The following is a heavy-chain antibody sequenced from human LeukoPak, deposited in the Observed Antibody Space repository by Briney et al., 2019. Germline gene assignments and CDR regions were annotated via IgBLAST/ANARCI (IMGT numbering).Heavy chain of an antibody. CDR2: IRYDGSNK. CDR3: ARNWNNYFDY. J-gene: IGHJ4*02. Sequence: GGSLRLSCAASGFTFTTYGMHWVRQAPGKGLEWVSFIRYDGSNKYYIDSVKGRFTTSRDNSENTLYLQMNSLRVEDTAVYYCARNWNNYFDYWGQGTLVTVSA. V-gene: IGHV3-30*02. CDR1: GFTFTTYG. D-gene: IGHD1/OR15-1a*01.